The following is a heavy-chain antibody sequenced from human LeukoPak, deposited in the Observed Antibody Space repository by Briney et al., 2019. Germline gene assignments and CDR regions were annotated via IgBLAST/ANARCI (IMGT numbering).Heavy chain of an antibody. D-gene: IGHD3-10*01. V-gene: IGHV1-18*01. CDR1: GYTFTSYG. CDR2: ISAYNGNT. Sequence: ASVKVSCKASGYTFTSYGISWVRQAPGQGLEWMGWISAYNGNTNYAQKLQGRVTMTTDTSTSTAYMELRSLRSDDTAVYYCASNGGWFGELLYGDAFDIWGQGTMVTVSS. J-gene: IGHJ3*02. CDR3: ASNGGWFGELLYGDAFDI.